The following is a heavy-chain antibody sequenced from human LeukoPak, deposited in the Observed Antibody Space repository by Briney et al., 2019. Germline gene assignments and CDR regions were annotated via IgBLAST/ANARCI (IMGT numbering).Heavy chain of an antibody. D-gene: IGHD3-10*01. Sequence: ASVKVSCKASGFTFTGYYMHWVRQAPGQGLEWMGWINPNSGGTNYAQKFQGRVTMTRDTSISTAYTELSRLRSDDTAVYYCARAAMVRGVIRFDYWGQGTLVTVSS. V-gene: IGHV1-2*02. CDR1: GFTFTGYY. J-gene: IGHJ4*02. CDR2: INPNSGGT. CDR3: ARAAMVRGVIRFDY.